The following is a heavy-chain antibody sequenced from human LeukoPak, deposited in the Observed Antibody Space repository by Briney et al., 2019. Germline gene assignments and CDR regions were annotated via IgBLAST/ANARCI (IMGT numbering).Heavy chain of an antibody. CDR3: AKGRALWTYDFDS. V-gene: IGHV3-23*01. D-gene: IGHD3/OR15-3a*01. Sequence: GGSLRLSCAASGFTFSRYAMTWVRRAPGKGLEWVSTIGDSGDKSYYPDSVKGRFTNSRDLSKDTLFLEMHNLRAEDTAVYYCAKGRALWTYDFDSWGQGTLVTVSS. CDR1: GFTFSRYA. J-gene: IGHJ4*02. CDR2: IGDSGDKS.